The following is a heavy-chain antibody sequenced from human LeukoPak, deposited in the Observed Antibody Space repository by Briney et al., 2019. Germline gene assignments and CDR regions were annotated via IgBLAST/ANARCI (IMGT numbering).Heavy chain of an antibody. CDR2: ISWNSGSI. CDR3: AADWEQHDALDI. CDR1: GFTFDDYA. D-gene: IGHD1/OR15-1a*01. V-gene: IGHV3-9*01. Sequence: GGSLRLSCAASGFTFDDYAMHWVRQAPGKGLEWVSGISWNSGSIGYADSVKGRFTISRDNAKNSLYLQMNSLRAEDTALYYCAADWEQHDALDIWGQGTMVTVSS. J-gene: IGHJ3*02.